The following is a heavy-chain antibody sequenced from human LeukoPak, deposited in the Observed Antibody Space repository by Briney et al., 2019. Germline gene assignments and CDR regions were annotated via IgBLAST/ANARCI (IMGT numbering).Heavy chain of an antibody. D-gene: IGHD3-22*01. Sequence: PGGSLRLSCAASGFTFSSYAMHWVRQAPGKGLEWVAVISYDGSNKYYADSVKGRFTISRDNSKNTLYLQMNSLRAEDTAVYYCAREGGYSGHFDYWGQGTLVAGSS. V-gene: IGHV3-30-3*01. CDR3: AREGGYSGHFDY. CDR2: ISYDGSNK. CDR1: GFTFSSYA. J-gene: IGHJ4*02.